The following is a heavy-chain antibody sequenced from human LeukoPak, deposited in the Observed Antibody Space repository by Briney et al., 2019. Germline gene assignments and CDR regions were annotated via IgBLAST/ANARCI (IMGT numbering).Heavy chain of an antibody. CDR1: GFTFSSYG. CDR3: ARDDAFDY. Sequence: PGGTLRLSCAASGFTFSSYGMSWVRQAPGKGLEWVSAISGSGGSTYYADSVKGRFTISRDNSKNTLYLQMGSLRAEDMAVYYCARDDAFDYWGQGTLVTVSS. J-gene: IGHJ4*02. CDR2: ISGSGGST. V-gene: IGHV3-23*01.